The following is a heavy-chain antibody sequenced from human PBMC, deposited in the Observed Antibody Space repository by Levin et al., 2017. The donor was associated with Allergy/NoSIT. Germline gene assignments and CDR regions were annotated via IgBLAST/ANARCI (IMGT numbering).Heavy chain of an antibody. CDR2: ISYDGSNK. J-gene: IGHJ4*02. D-gene: IGHD4-17*01. V-gene: IGHV3-30*18. CDR3: AKDKYGDYGNYFDY. Sequence: GGSLRLSCAASGFTFSSYGMHWVRQAPGKGLEWVAVISYDGSNKYYADSVKGRFTISRDNSKNTLYLQMNSLRAEDTAVYYCAKDKYGDYGNYFDYWGQGTLVTVSS. CDR1: GFTFSSYG.